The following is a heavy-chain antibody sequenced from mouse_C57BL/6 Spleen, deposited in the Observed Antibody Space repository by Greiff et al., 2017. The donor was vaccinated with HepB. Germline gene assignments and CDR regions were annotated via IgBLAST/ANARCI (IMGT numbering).Heavy chain of an antibody. J-gene: IGHJ2*01. Sequence: EVKLLESGGGLVQPGGSMKLSCVASGFTFSNYWMNWVRQSPEKGLEWVAQIRLKSDNYATHYAESVKGRFTISRDDSKSSVYLQMINLRAEDTGIYYCTGGVTTVGSFDYWGQGTTLTVSS. D-gene: IGHD1-1*01. CDR3: TGGVTTVGSFDY. V-gene: IGHV6-3*01. CDR1: GFTFSNYW. CDR2: IRLKSDNYAT.